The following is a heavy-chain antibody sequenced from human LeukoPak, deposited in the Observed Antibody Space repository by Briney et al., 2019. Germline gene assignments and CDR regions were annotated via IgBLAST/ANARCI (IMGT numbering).Heavy chain of an antibody. CDR2: MHTSGTT. D-gene: IGHD2-8*01. V-gene: IGHV4-61*02. Sequence: SETLSLTCTVSGGSVSSGSYYWSWIRQPAGKGLEWIGRMHTSGTTNYNPALKSRVTISEDTSKNQFSLNLTSVTAADTAVYYCARGYCTNAVCSLGPTQAWGQGTLVTVSS. CDR1: GGSVSSGSYY. J-gene: IGHJ4*02. CDR3: ARGYCTNAVCSLGPTQA.